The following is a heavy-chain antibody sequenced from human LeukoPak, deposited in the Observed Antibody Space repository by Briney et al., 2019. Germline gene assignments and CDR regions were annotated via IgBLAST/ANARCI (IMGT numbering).Heavy chain of an antibody. Sequence: PGRSLRLSCAASGFTFSSYGMHWVRQAPGKGLEWVAVISYDGSNKYYADSVKGRFTISRDNSKNTLYLQMNSLRAEDTAVYYCAKGVKRPLTWYFDYWGQGTLVTVSP. CDR2: ISYDGSNK. V-gene: IGHV3-30*18. CDR1: GFTFSSYG. CDR3: AKGVKRPLTWYFDY. J-gene: IGHJ4*02. D-gene: IGHD3-22*01.